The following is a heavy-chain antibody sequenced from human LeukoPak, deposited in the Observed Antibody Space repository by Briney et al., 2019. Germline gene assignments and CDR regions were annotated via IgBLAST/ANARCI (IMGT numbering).Heavy chain of an antibody. CDR1: GYTFTSYG. V-gene: IGHV1-18*01. CDR3: ALGRYQLLFGGIYYYYYGMDV. D-gene: IGHD2-2*01. Sequence: ASVKVSCKASGYTFTSYGISWVRRAPGQGLEWMGWISAYNGNTNYAQKLQGRVTMTTDTSTSTAYMELRSLRSDDTAVYYCALGRYQLLFGGIYYYYYGMDVWGQGTTVTVSS. CDR2: ISAYNGNT. J-gene: IGHJ6*02.